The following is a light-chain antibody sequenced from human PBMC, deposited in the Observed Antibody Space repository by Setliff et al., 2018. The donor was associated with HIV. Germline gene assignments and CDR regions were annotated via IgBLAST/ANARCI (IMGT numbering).Light chain of an antibody. CDR1: SSDIGSYNL. V-gene: IGLV2-14*02. CDR3: ASYTGTSTPYV. Sequence: ALAQPASVSGSPGQSITISCTGTSSDIGSYNLVSWYQQHPGKAPQLLIYEVNKRPSGVSNRFSGFKSGNTASLRISGLQADDETDYYCASYTGTSTPYVFGSGTKVTVL. J-gene: IGLJ1*01. CDR2: EVN.